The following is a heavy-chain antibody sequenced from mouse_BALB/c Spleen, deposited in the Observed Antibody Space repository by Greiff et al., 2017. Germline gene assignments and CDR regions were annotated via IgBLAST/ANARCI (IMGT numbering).Heavy chain of an antibody. D-gene: IGHD2-14*01. CDR2: ISSGSSTI. V-gene: IGHV5-17*02. CDR3: ARGYRCDVRPLVY. CDR1: GFTFSSFG. Sequence: EVKLVESGGGLVQPGGSRKLSCAASGFTFSSFGMHWVRQAPEKGLEWVAYISSGSSTIYYADTVKGRFTISRDNPKNTLFLQMTSLRSEDTAMYYCARGYRCDVRPLVYWGQGTTLTVSS. J-gene: IGHJ2*01.